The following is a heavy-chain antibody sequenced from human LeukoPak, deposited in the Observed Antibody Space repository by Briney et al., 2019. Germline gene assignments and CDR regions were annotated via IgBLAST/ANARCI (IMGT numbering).Heavy chain of an antibody. CDR3: ARGYCSGGSCYFPYYYYMDV. D-gene: IGHD2-15*01. J-gene: IGHJ6*03. CDR2: IYYSGST. Sequence: SSETLSLTCTVSGDSISGSSYYWGWIRQPPGKGLEWIGSIYYSGSTNYNPSLKSRVTISVDTSKNQFSLKLSSVTAADTAVYYCARGYCSGGSCYFPYYYYMDVWGKGTTVTISS. CDR1: GDSISGSSYY. V-gene: IGHV4-39*07.